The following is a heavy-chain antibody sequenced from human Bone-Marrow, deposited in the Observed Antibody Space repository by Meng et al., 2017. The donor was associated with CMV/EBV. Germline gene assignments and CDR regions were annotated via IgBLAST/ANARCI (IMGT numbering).Heavy chain of an antibody. CDR1: GFTFSSYS. CDR2: ISSSSSYI. D-gene: IGHD2-2*02. J-gene: IGHJ6*02. CDR3: AREVGYCSSTSCYIAGMDV. Sequence: GESLKISCAASGFTFSSYSMNWVRQAPGKGLEWVSSISSSSSYIYYADSVKGRFTISRDNAKNSLYLQMNGLRAEDTAVYYCAREVGYCSSTSCYIAGMDVWGQGTMVTVSS. V-gene: IGHV3-21*01.